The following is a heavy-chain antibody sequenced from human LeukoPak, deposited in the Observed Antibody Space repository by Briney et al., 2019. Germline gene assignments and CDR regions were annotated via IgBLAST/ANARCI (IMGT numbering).Heavy chain of an antibody. Sequence: SETLSLTCTVSGDSISSTNYYWGWIRQPPGKGLEWIGSIYSSGSTYYNASLQSRVTISIETSKNQISLRLNSVTAADTAIYYCAKSGGYGLIDYWGQGTLVTVSS. V-gene: IGHV4-39*01. CDR3: AKSGGYGLIDY. D-gene: IGHD1-26*01. J-gene: IGHJ4*02. CDR2: IYSSGST. CDR1: GDSISSTNYY.